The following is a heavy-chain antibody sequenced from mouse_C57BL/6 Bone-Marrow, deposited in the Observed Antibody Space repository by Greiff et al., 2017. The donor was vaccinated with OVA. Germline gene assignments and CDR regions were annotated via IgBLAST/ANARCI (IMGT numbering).Heavy chain of an antibody. Sequence: QVQLKQPGAELVKPGASVKMSCKASGYTFTSYWITWVKQRPGQGLEWIGDIYPGSGSTNYNEKFKSKATLTVDKSSSTAYMQLSSLTSEDAAVYYCARRGVVDAVDGWGKGTTVTVAS. V-gene: IGHV1-55*01. J-gene: IGHJ4*01. CDR2: IYPGSGST. CDR1: GYTFTSYW. D-gene: IGHD1-1*01. CDR3: ARRGVVDAVDG.